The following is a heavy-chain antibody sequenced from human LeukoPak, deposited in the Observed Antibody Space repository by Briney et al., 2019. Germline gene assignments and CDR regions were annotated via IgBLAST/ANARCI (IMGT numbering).Heavy chain of an antibody. D-gene: IGHD6-13*01. CDR3: ASSSWYDLSNPLDY. V-gene: IGHV4-39*07. Sequence: SQTLSLTCTVSGGFISSSSYYWGWIRQPPGKGLEWIGEINHSGSTNYNPSLKSRVTISVDTSKNQFSLKLSSVTAADTAVYYCASSSWYDLSNPLDYWGQGTLVTVSS. CDR1: GGFISSSSYY. CDR2: INHSGST. J-gene: IGHJ4*02.